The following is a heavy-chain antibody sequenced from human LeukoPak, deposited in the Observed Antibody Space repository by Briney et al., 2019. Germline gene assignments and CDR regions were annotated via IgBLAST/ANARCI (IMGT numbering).Heavy chain of an antibody. CDR1: GGSISSGGYY. Sequence: SETLSLTCTVSGGSISSGGYYWSWIRQPPGKGLEWIGYIYHSGSTYYNPSLKSRVTISVDRSKNQFSLKLSSVTAADTAVYYCARGCNSTSCYQSFDYWGQGTLVTVSS. J-gene: IGHJ4*02. CDR3: ARGCNSTSCYQSFDY. D-gene: IGHD2-2*01. CDR2: IYHSGST. V-gene: IGHV4-30-2*01.